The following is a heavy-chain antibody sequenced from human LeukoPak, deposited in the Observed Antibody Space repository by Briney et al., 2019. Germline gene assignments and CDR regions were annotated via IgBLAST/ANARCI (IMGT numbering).Heavy chain of an antibody. V-gene: IGHV5-10-1*01. Sequence: GEALKISCKGSGYSFASYWISWVRQMPGKGLEWMGRIDPSDSYTDYSPSFQGHVTMSADKSISTAYLQWSSLKASDTAMYYCARPDCSGGNCYLLIYWGQGSLVTVSS. D-gene: IGHD2-15*01. CDR2: IDPSDSYT. CDR1: GYSFASYW. J-gene: IGHJ4*02. CDR3: ARPDCSGGNCYLLIY.